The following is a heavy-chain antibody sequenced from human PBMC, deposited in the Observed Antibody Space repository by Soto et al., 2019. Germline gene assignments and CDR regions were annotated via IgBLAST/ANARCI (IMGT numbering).Heavy chain of an antibody. CDR1: GGSISSSHW. CDR2: ISHSGTS. V-gene: IGHV4-4*02. J-gene: IGHJ3*01. D-gene: IGHD3-9*01. Sequence: QVQLQESGPGLVKPSGTLSLTCAVSGGSISSSHWWTWVRQSPGKGLEYIGEISHSGTSNSNPSLKSRVTLSVDTSKTHFSLILTSVTAADTAVYYCARVVLTITSGAFDGWGQGTLVIVSS. CDR3: ARVVLTITSGAFDG.